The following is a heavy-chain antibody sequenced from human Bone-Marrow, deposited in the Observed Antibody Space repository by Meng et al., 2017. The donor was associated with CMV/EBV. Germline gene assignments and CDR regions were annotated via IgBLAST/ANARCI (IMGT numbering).Heavy chain of an antibody. CDR1: GFTFSSYS. CDR2: ISSSSSYI. CDR3: ASDSYAFDI. V-gene: IGHV3-21*01. Sequence: GESLKISCAASGFTFSSYSMNWVRQAPGKGLEWVSSISSSSSYIYYADSVKGRFTISRDNAKNSLYLQMNSLRAEDTAVYYCASDSYAFDIWGQGTMVTVSS. J-gene: IGHJ3*02.